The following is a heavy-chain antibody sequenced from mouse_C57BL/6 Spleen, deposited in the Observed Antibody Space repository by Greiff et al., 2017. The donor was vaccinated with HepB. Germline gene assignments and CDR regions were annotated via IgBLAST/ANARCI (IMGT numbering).Heavy chain of an antibody. CDR2: IDPSDSYT. V-gene: IGHV1-50*01. CDR3: AGLITTEYYFDY. Sequence: QVQLKQPGAELVKPGASVKLSCKASGYTFTSYWMQWVKQRPGQGLEWIGEIDPSDSYTNYNQKFKGKATLTVDTSSSTAYMQLSSLTSEDSAVYYCAGLITTEYYFDYWGQGTTLTVSS. J-gene: IGHJ2*01. CDR1: GYTFTSYW. D-gene: IGHD1-1*01.